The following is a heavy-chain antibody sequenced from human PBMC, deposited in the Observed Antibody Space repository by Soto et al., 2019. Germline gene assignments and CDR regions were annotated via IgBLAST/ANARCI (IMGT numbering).Heavy chain of an antibody. CDR2: TFYTGST. J-gene: IGHJ4*02. D-gene: IGHD6-19*01. CDR3: ARVGSSGWSPDY. V-gene: IGHV4-59*11. CDR1: GGSISGHY. Sequence: SETLSLTCTVSGGSISGHYWIWIRQSPGKRLEWIGYTFYTGSTNYNPSLDSRVTLSVDTSKNQFSLRLSSVTSADTAVYYCARVGSSGWSPDYWGQGTMVTVSS.